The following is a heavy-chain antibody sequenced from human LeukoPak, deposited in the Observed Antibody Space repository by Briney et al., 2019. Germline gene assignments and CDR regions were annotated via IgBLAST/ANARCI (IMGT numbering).Heavy chain of an antibody. CDR1: GGSISSYY. V-gene: IGHV4-59*01. J-gene: IGHJ6*02. D-gene: IGHD1-20*01. CDR3: AGNGITGTPSNYYYYYGMDV. Sequence: PSETLSLTCTVSGGSISSYYWSWIRQPPGKGLEWIGYICYSGSTNYNPSLKSRVTISVDTSKNQFSLKLSSVTAADTAVYYCAGNGITGTPSNYYYYYGMDVWGQGTTVTVSS. CDR2: ICYSGST.